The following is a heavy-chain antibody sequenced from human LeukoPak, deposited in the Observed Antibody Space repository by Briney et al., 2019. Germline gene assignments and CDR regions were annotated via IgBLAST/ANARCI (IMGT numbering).Heavy chain of an antibody. D-gene: IGHD3-9*01. CDR1: GGTFSTYA. CDR2: IIPSFGKP. J-gene: IGHJ6*03. Sequence: SVKVSCKASGGTFSTYALSWVRQAPRQGLEWVGGIIPSFGKPNYAQKFQGRVTMTRNTSISTAYMELSSLRSEDTAVYYCARGYYDILTGYYSNYYYYYYMDVWGKGTTVTISS. CDR3: ARGYYDILTGYYSNYYYYYYMDV. V-gene: IGHV1-69*05.